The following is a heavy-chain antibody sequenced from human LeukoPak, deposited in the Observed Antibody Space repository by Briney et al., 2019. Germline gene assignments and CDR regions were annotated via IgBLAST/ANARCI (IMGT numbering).Heavy chain of an antibody. D-gene: IGHD5-18*01. CDR1: GFTFSNYQ. CDR2: ISSSSSYI. J-gene: IGHJ5*02. V-gene: IGHV3-21*01. Sequence: GGSLRLSCAASGFTFSNYQMNWVRQAPGKGLEWVSCISSSSSYIYHADSVKGRFTISRDNAKNSLFLQMNSLRAEDTAVYYCAREGYSYGYDHWGQGTLVTVSS. CDR3: AREGYSYGYDH.